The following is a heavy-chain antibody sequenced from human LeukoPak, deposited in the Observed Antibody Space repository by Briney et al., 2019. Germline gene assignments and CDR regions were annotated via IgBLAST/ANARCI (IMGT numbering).Heavy chain of an antibody. CDR3: AREPAHYYDSSGYYLDY. CDR2: ISSSGTTI. D-gene: IGHD3-22*01. V-gene: IGHV3-11*04. J-gene: IGHJ4*02. CDR1: GFTFSDYY. Sequence: TGGSLRLSCAASGFTFSDYYMSWIRQAPGKGLEWVSYISSSGTTISYADSVKGRFTISRDNAKNSLYLQMNSLRAEDTAVYYCAREPAHYYDSSGYYLDYWGQGTLVTVSS.